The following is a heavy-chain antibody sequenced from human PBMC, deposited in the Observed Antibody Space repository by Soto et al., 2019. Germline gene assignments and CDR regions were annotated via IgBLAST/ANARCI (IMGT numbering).Heavy chain of an antibody. CDR2: IRSKANSYAT. Sequence: EVQLVESGGGLVQPGGSLKLSCAASGFTFSGSAIHWVRQASGKGLEWVGRIRSKANSYATAYAASVKGRFTISRDDSKNTAYLQMNSLKTEDTAVYYCIGSFFGVVGYYYGMDVWGQGTTVTVSS. D-gene: IGHD3-3*01. V-gene: IGHV3-73*02. CDR1: GFTFSGSA. J-gene: IGHJ6*02. CDR3: IGSFFGVVGYYYGMDV.